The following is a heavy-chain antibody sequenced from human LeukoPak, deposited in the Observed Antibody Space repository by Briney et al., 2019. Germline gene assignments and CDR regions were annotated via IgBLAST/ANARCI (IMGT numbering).Heavy chain of an antibody. V-gene: IGHV4-39*01. CDR2: IYYSGST. CDR1: GDSISSSSYY. J-gene: IGHJ4*02. Sequence: SETLSLTCTVSGDSISSSSYYWGWIRQPPGKGLEWIGSIYYSGSTYYNPSLKSRVTISVDTSKNQFSLKLSSVTAADTAVYYCARRRLIGSGSFKPNDYYFDYWGQGTLVTVSS. CDR3: ARRRLIGSGSFKPNDYYFDY. D-gene: IGHD3-10*01.